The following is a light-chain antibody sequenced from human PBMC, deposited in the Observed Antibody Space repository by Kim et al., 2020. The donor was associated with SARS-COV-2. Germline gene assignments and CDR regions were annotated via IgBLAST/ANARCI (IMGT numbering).Light chain of an antibody. V-gene: IGKV3-11*01. Sequence: SPGERATLSCRASQSVSSYLAWYQQKPGQAPRLLIYDASNRATGIPARFSGSGSGTDFTLTISSLEPEEFAVYYCQQRSNWPRGTFGPGTKVDIK. J-gene: IGKJ3*01. CDR3: QQRSNWPRGT. CDR1: QSVSSY. CDR2: DAS.